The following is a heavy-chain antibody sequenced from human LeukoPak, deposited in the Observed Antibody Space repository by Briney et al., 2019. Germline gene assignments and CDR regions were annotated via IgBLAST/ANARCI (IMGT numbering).Heavy chain of an antibody. D-gene: IGHD6-6*01. CDR2: INHSGST. CDR3: ARGARPPYFDY. V-gene: IGHV4-39*07. Sequence: SETLSLTCTVSGGSISSSSYYWGWIRQPPGKGLEWIGEINHSGSTNYNPSLKSRVTISVDTSKNQFSLKLSSVTAADTAVYYCARGARPPYFDYWGQGTLVTVSS. CDR1: GGSISSSSYY. J-gene: IGHJ4*02.